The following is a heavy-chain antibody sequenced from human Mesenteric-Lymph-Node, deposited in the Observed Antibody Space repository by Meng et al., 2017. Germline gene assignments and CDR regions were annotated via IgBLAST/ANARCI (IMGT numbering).Heavy chain of an antibody. V-gene: IGHV1-18*01. Sequence: QVRLVQSGAEVKKPGASMKGSCNASGYTFTNYGISWVRQAPGQGLEWMGWISAYNGNTNYAQKLQGRVTMTTDTSMSTAYMELRSLRSDDTAVYYCARVSDDYDRTGYYNFDYWGQGTLVTVSS. CDR2: ISAYNGNT. J-gene: IGHJ4*02. CDR3: ARVSDDYDRTGYYNFDY. D-gene: IGHD3-22*01. CDR1: GYTFTNYG.